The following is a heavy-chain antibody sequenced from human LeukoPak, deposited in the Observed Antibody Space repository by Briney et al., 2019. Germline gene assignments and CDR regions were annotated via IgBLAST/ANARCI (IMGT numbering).Heavy chain of an antibody. CDR2: IYYSGST. Sequence: PSETLSLTCTVSGGSISSYYWSWIRQPPGKGLEWIGYIYYSGSTNYNPSLKSRVTISVDTSKNQFSLKLSSVTAADTAVYYCARAAYYDILTGYGWFDPWGQGTLVTVSS. J-gene: IGHJ5*02. CDR3: ARAAYYDILTGYGWFDP. V-gene: IGHV4-59*01. D-gene: IGHD3-9*01. CDR1: GGSISSYY.